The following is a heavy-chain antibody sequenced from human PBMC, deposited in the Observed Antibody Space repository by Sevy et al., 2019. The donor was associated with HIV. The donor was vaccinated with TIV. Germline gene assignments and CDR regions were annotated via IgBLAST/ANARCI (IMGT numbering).Heavy chain of an antibody. V-gene: IGHV4-34*01. D-gene: IGHD2-15*01. CDR2: INHSGST. CDR3: ARGNGRGLLNWFDP. Sequence: SETLSLTCAVYGGSFSGYYWSWILQPPGKGLEWIGEINHSGSTNYNPSLKSRVTISVDTSKNQFSLKLSSVTAADTAVYYCARGNGRGLLNWFDPWGQGTLVTVSS. J-gene: IGHJ5*02. CDR1: GGSFSGYY.